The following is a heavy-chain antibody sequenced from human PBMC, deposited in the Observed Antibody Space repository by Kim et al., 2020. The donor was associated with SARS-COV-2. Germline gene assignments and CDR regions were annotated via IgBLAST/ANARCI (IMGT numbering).Heavy chain of an antibody. J-gene: IGHJ3*02. V-gene: IGHV3-7*03. CDR2: IKQDGSGK. CDR1: GFTFSSYW. CDR3: ARGVVKGDIVVVPADRDDALDT. D-gene: IGHD2-2*01. Sequence: GGSLRLSCAASGFTFSSYWMSWVRQAPGKGLEWVATIKQDGSGKYYVDSVKGRFTISRDKAKNSLYLQMNSLRAEDTAVYYCARGVVKGDIVVVPADRDDALDTWGHG.